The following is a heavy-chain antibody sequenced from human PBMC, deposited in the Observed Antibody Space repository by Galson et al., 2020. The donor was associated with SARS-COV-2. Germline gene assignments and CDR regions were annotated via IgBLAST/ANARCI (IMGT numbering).Heavy chain of an antibody. V-gene: IGHV4-39*01. Sequence: SQTLSLTCIVSGRSISSSSYFWGWIRQPPGKGLEWIGNIYYSGSTYYNPSLKSRVTISVDTSQTQFSLKLSSVTAADTAVYYCARNLKTSRAFDIWGQGTMVIVSS. J-gene: IGHJ3*02. CDR1: GRSISSSSYF. CDR3: ARNLKTSRAFDI. CDR2: IYYSGST.